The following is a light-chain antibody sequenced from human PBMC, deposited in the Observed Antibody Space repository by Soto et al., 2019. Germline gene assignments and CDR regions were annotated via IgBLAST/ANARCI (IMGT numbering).Light chain of an antibody. J-gene: IGKJ4*01. CDR1: QGITYY. Sequence: DIQMTQSPSSLSASVGDRVTITCRASQGITYYLAWYQQKPGKVPKLLIYAASTLQSGVPSRFSGGGSGADFTLTISSLQPEDVAIYYCQNYNRATLTFGGGTKVEIK. CDR3: QNYNRATLT. V-gene: IGKV1-27*01. CDR2: AAS.